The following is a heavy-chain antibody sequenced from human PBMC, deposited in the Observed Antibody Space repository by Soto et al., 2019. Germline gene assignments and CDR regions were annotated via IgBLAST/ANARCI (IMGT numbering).Heavy chain of an antibody. CDR1: GYTFTSYC. V-gene: IGHV1-18*01. Sequence: ASVKVSCKASGYTFTSYCISWVRQAPGQGLEWMGWISAYNGNTNYAQKLQGRVTMTTDTSTSTAYMELRSLRSDDTAVYYCARNYYDSSGPNWFDPWGQGTLVTVS. J-gene: IGHJ5*02. CDR3: ARNYYDSSGPNWFDP. CDR2: ISAYNGNT. D-gene: IGHD3-22*01.